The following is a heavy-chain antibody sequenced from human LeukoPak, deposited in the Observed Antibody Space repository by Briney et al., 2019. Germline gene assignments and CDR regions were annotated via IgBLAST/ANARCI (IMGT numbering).Heavy chain of an antibody. Sequence: HPGGSLRLSCAASGFTFSSYAMHWVRQAPGKGLEWVAVISYVGSNKYYADSVEGRFTISRDNSKNTLYLQMNSLRAEDTAVYYCARDRGVGATNWLDYWGQGTLVTVSS. D-gene: IGHD1-26*01. V-gene: IGHV3-30-3*01. CDR1: GFTFSSYA. CDR2: ISYVGSNK. J-gene: IGHJ4*02. CDR3: ARDRGVGATNWLDY.